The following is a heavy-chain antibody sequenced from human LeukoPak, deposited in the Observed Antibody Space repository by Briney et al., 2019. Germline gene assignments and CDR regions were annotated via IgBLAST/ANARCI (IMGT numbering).Heavy chain of an antibody. J-gene: IGHJ4*02. CDR3: ARQPGTGGINL. CDR2: IYTSGST. V-gene: IGHV4-4*09. D-gene: IGHD3-16*01. Sequence: SETLSLTCSVSGGSISSYIWSWIRQPPGKGLEWIGYIYTSGSTDYNPSLKSRVTISVDRSKNQFSLKLNSVTAADTAFYNCARQPGTGGINLWGQGTLVTVSS. CDR1: GGSISSYI.